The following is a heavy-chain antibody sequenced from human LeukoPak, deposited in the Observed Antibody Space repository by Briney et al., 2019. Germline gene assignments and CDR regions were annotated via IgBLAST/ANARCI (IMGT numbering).Heavy chain of an antibody. CDR1: GFTFSDYR. D-gene: IGHD3-10*01. V-gene: IGHV3-21*06. CDR2: ISGGSDYI. J-gene: IGHJ5*02. Sequence: GESLRLSCVASGFTFSDYRMNWVRQAPGKGLEWVSSISGGSDYIYYAHSLKGQFIISRDNAKNLVYLQMNNLRAEDTAVYYCARDRLTLGRGWFDLWGQGTLVTVSS. CDR3: ARDRLTLGRGWFDL.